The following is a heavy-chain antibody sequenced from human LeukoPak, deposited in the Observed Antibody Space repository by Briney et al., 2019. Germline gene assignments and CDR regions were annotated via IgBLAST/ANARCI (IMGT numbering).Heavy chain of an antibody. Sequence: SETLSLTCAVYGGSFSGYYWSWIRQPPGKGLEWIGEINHSGSTNYNPSLKSRVTISVDTSKNQFSLKLNSVTAADTAVYYCARDFSAPSRSYYEGWFDPWGPGTLVTVSS. CDR3: ARDFSAPSRSYYEGWFDP. V-gene: IGHV4-34*01. J-gene: IGHJ5*02. CDR2: INHSGST. D-gene: IGHD1-26*01. CDR1: GGSFSGYY.